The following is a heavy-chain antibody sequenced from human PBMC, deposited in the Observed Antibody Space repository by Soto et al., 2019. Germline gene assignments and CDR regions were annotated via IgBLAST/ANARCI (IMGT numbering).Heavy chain of an antibody. J-gene: IGHJ6*02. V-gene: IGHV3-21*01. CDR2: ISSSSSYI. CDR1: GFTFSSYS. D-gene: IGHD4-17*01. CDR3: AREGGGDYLYYYYGMDV. Sequence: EVQLVESGGGLVKPGGSLRLSCAASGFTFSSYSMNWVRQAPGKGLEWVSSISSSSSYIYYADSVKGRFTISRDNAKNSLYLQMNSLRAEDTAVYYCAREGGGDYLYYYYGMDVWGQGTTVTVSS.